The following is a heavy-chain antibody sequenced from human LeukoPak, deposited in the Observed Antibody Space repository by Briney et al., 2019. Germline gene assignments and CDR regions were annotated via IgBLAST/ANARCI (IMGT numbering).Heavy chain of an antibody. CDR1: GYTLTELS. CDR2: FDPEDGET. V-gene: IGHV1-24*01. J-gene: IGHJ4*02. D-gene: IGHD3-22*01. CDR3: ATDTLYYYDSSGYYYE. Sequence: ASVKVSCKVSGYTLTELSMHWVRQAPGKGLEWMGGFDPEDGETIYAQKFQGRVTMTEDTSTDTAYMELSSLRSEDTAVYYCATDTLYYYDSSGYYYEWGQGTLVTVSS.